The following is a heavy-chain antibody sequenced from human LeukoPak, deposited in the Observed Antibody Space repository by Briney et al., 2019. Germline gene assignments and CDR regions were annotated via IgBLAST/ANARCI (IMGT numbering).Heavy chain of an antibody. J-gene: IGHJ6*02. Sequence: SETLSLTCAIYGGSFSGYYWSWIRQPPGKGLEWIGEINHSGSTNYNPSLKSRVTISVDTSKNQFSLKLSSVTAADTAVYYCARGPEYSSSWYRGGDYYYGMDVWGQGTTVTVSS. CDR1: GGSFSGYY. V-gene: IGHV4-34*01. D-gene: IGHD6-13*01. CDR2: INHSGST. CDR3: ARGPEYSSSWYRGGDYYYGMDV.